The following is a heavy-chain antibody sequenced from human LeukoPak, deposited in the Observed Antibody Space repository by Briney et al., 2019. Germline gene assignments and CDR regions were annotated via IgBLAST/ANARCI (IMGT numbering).Heavy chain of an antibody. D-gene: IGHD4-17*01. CDR1: GFTFSSYG. CDR2: IRYDGSNK. V-gene: IGHV3-30*02. J-gene: IGHJ4*02. CDR3: AKDNGRLRPDLIDY. Sequence: GGSLRLSCAAYGFTFSSYGMHWVRKAPGKGLEWVAFIRYDGSNKYYADSVKGRFTISRDNSKNTLYLQMNSLRAEDTAVYYCAKDNGRLRPDLIDYWGQGTLVTVSS.